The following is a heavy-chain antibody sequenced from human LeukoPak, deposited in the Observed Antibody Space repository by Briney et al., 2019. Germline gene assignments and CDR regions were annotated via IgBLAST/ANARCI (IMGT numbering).Heavy chain of an antibody. CDR1: GFTFSSYS. D-gene: IGHD3-22*01. J-gene: IGHJ4*02. V-gene: IGHV3-48*01. Sequence: GGSLRLSCAASGFTFSSYSMNWVRQAPGKGLEWVSYISSSSSTIYYADSVKGRFTISRDNAKNSLYLQMYSLRAEDTAFYYCARSSGVITDYWGQGTLVTVSS. CDR2: ISSSSSTI. CDR3: ARSSGVITDY.